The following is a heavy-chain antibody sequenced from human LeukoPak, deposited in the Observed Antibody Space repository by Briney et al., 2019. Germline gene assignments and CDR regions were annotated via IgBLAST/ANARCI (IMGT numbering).Heavy chain of an antibody. Sequence: GGSLRLSCAASGFTFSSYSMNWVRQAPGKGLEWVSSISSSGSYIYYADSVKGRFTISRDNAKNSLYLQMNSLRAEDTAVYYCARDGRGYSYGVDGYWGQGTLVTVSS. CDR1: GFTFSSYS. CDR3: ARDGRGYSYGVDGY. D-gene: IGHD5-18*01. CDR2: ISSSGSYI. V-gene: IGHV3-21*01. J-gene: IGHJ4*02.